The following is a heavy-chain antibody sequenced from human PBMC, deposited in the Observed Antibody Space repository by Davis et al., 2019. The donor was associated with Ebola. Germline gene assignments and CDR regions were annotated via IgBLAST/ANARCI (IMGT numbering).Heavy chain of an antibody. D-gene: IGHD2-15*01. J-gene: IGHJ6*04. CDR2: INSNTGDP. CDR1: GYTFSTYA. CDR3: ARRLGYCSGDDCYPSTFYFYYGMDV. Sequence: ASVKVSCRASGYTFSTYAINWVRQAPGQGLEWMGWINSNTGDPTYAQGFTGRFVFSLDTSASTAFLHISSLKAADTAVYYCARRLGYCSGDDCYPSTFYFYYGMDVWGKGTAVTVSS. V-gene: IGHV7-4-1*02.